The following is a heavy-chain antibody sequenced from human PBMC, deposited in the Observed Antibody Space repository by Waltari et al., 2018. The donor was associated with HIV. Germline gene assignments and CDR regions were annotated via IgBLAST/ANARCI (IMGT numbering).Heavy chain of an antibody. D-gene: IGHD3-3*01. CDR1: GGTFSSYA. CDR3: ARAASYEVRFLEAYYGMDV. J-gene: IGHJ6*02. V-gene: IGHV1-69*06. CDR2: IIPIFGTA. Sequence: QVQLVQSGAEVKKPGSSVKGSCKASGGTFSSYAIRRVRQDPGHGLEWMGGIIPIFGTANYAQKFQGRVTITADKSTSTAYMELSSLRSEDTAVYYCARAASYEVRFLEAYYGMDVWGQGTTVTVSS.